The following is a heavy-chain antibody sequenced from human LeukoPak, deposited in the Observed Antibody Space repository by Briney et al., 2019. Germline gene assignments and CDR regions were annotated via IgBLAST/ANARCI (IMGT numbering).Heavy chain of an antibody. D-gene: IGHD2-2*01. CDR3: ARENTKYQLSMDY. CDR1: GFTFSNYW. Sequence: GGSLRLSCAASGFTFSNYWVSWVRQAPGKGLQWVANIQQDGSERYYVDSVKGRFTISRDNAKNSLYLQMNSLRAEDTAVYYCARENTKYQLSMDYWGQGTLVTVSS. CDR2: IQQDGSER. V-gene: IGHV3-7*01. J-gene: IGHJ4*02.